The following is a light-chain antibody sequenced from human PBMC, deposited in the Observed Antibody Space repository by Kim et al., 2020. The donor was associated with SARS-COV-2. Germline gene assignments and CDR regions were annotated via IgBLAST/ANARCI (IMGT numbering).Light chain of an antibody. Sequence: EIVLTQSPGTLSLSPGERATLSCRASHDISRSSLAWYQQKPGQAPRLLIYDASSRATGIPDRFSGSGSGTDFTLTISRLEPEDFAVYYCQQYGSSPGTFGQGTKVEIK. J-gene: IGKJ1*01. CDR2: DAS. V-gene: IGKV3-20*01. CDR1: HDISRSS. CDR3: QQYGSSPGT.